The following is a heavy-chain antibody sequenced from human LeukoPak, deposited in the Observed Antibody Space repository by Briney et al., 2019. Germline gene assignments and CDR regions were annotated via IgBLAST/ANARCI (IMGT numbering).Heavy chain of an antibody. Sequence: GGSLRLSCAASGFTFSSYDMHWVRQATGKGLEWVSAIGTAGDTYYPGSVKGRFPISRENAKNSLYLQMNSLRAGDTAVYYCARVRLAAGSYWYFDLWGRGTLVTVSS. CDR1: GFTFSSYD. CDR3: ARVRLAAGSYWYFDL. V-gene: IGHV3-13*01. D-gene: IGHD6-13*01. J-gene: IGHJ2*01. CDR2: IGTAGDT.